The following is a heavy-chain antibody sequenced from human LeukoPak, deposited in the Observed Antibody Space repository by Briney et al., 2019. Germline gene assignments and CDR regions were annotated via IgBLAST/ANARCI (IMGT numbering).Heavy chain of an antibody. J-gene: IGHJ4*02. CDR2: TSGSGANT. D-gene: IGHD5-12*01. CDR1: GFTLRSYD. V-gene: IGHV3-23*01. CDR3: AKEYSGYDFDY. Sequence: GGSLRLSCAASGFTLRSYDMSWVCQAPGKGLEWVAATSGSGANTYYADSVKGRFTISRDNSQNTLYLQMDSLRAEDTAVYYCAKEYSGYDFDYWGQGTLVTVSS.